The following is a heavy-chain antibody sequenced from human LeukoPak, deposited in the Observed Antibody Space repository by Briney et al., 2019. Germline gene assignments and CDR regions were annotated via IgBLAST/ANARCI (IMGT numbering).Heavy chain of an antibody. V-gene: IGHV3-23*01. CDR3: AKDGPWQGSYYIRYFDY. D-gene: IGHD3-10*01. J-gene: IGHJ4*02. CDR2: ISGSGGST. CDR1: GFTFSSYA. Sequence: PGGSLRLSCAASGFTFSSYAMSWVRQAPGKELEWVSAISGSGGSTYYAASVKGRFTISRDNSSNTLYLQMNSLRAEDTAVYYCAKDGPWQGSYYIRYFDYWGQGTLVTVSS.